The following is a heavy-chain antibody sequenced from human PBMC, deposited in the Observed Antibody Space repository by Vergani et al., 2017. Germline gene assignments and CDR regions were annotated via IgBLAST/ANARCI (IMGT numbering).Heavy chain of an antibody. D-gene: IGHD2-2*01. CDR1: GGTFKSNT. J-gene: IGHJ5*02. V-gene: IGHV1-69*01. Sequence: QVQLVQSGAEVKKPGSSVKVSCKTSGGTFKSNTFSWVRQAPGQGLEWMGGIIPIFGTADYAQDFQGRLSITADESTSTVYMELSSLRSEDTAVYYCAGDSRYCSSTGCYVGRGWFDPWGQGTLVTVSS. CDR2: IIPIFGTA. CDR3: AGDSRYCSSTGCYVGRGWFDP.